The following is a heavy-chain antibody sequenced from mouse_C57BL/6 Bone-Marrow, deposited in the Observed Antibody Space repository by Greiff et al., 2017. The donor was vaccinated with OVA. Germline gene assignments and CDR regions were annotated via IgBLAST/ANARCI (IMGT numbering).Heavy chain of an antibody. D-gene: IGHD1-1*01. Sequence: EVQVVESGGGLVKPGGSLKLSCAASGFTFSSYAMSWVRQTPEKRLEWVATISDGGSYTYYPDNVKGRFTISRDNAKNNLYLQMSHLKSEDTAMYYCARGSSYLDYWGQGTTLTVSS. CDR2: ISDGGSYT. CDR1: GFTFSSYA. J-gene: IGHJ2*01. V-gene: IGHV5-4*01. CDR3: ARGSSYLDY.